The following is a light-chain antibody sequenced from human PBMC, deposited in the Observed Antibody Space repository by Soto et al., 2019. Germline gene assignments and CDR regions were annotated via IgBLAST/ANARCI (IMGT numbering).Light chain of an antibody. CDR1: SSDVGDNQY. CDR2: EVN. V-gene: IGLV2-14*01. J-gene: IGLJ3*02. Sequence: QSALTQPASVSGSPGQSITISCSGTSSDVGDNQYVSWYQQHPGKAPKLIISEVNNRPSGVSNRFSGSKSGNTASLTISGLQAEDEADYYCSAYSSINTWVFGGGTKLTVL. CDR3: SAYSSINTWV.